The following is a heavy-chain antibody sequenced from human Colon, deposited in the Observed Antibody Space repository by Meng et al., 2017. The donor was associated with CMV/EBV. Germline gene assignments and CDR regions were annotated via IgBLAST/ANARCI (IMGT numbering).Heavy chain of an antibody. J-gene: IGHJ4*02. D-gene: IGHD6-13*01. V-gene: IGHV3-30*02. CDR3: AKAIAAAGTGFDY. CDR2: IRYDGSNK. Sequence: AASGVTFSSYGMHWVRQAPGKGLEWVAFIRYDGSNKYYADSVKGRFTISRDNSKNTLYLQMNSLRAEDTAVYYCAKAIAAAGTGFDYWGQGTLVTVSS. CDR1: GVTFSSYG.